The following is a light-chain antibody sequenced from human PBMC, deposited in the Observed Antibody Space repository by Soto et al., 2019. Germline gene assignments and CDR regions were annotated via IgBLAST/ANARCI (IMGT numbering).Light chain of an antibody. CDR2: AAS. J-gene: IGKJ1*01. Sequence: EIVMMQSPATLSVSPGERATLSCRASQSVSSDLAWYQQKPGQAPRLLIYAASTRATGIPARFSGSGSGTEFTLTISSLQSEDFAVYYCQQYNSWPPRWTFGQGTKVE. CDR3: QQYNSWPPRWT. CDR1: QSVSSD. V-gene: IGKV3-15*01.